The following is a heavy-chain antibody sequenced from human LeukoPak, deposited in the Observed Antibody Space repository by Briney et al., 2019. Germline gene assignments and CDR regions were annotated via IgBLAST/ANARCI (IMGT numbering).Heavy chain of an antibody. Sequence: PSETLSLTCTVSGGSISSSSYYWGWIRQPPGKGLEWIGSIYYSGSTYYNPSLKSRVTISVDTSKNQFSLKLSSVTAADTAVYYCARTPDSSDYYSIYYYFYYMDVWGKGTTVTVSS. V-gene: IGHV4-39*07. J-gene: IGHJ6*03. D-gene: IGHD3-22*01. CDR1: GGSISSSSYY. CDR3: ARTPDSSDYYSIYYYFYYMDV. CDR2: IYYSGST.